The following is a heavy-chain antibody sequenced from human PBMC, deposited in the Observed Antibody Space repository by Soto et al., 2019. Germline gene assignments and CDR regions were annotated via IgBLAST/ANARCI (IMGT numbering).Heavy chain of an antibody. CDR3: ARWAVAGLFDY. D-gene: IGHD6-19*01. CDR2: IYYSGST. CDR1: GGSISSYY. Sequence: SETLSLTCTVSGGSISSYYWSWIRQPPGKGLEWIGYIYYSGSTNYNPSLKSRVTISVDTSKNQFSLKLSSVTAADTAVYYCARWAVAGLFDYWGQGTLVTVSS. J-gene: IGHJ4*02. V-gene: IGHV4-59*01.